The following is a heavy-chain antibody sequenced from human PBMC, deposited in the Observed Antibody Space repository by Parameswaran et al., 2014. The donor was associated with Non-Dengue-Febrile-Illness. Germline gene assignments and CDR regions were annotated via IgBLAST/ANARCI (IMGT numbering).Heavy chain of an antibody. J-gene: IGHJ3*02. Sequence: QMPGKGLEWVSYISATNSVSYADSVKGRFTISRDNAKNSLYLQMDSLRAEDTAVYYCARGPHRYTPGGAFDIWGHGTLVTVSS. CDR3: ARGPHRYTPGGAFDI. V-gene: IGHV3-69-1*02. D-gene: IGHD2-15*01. CDR2: ISATNSV.